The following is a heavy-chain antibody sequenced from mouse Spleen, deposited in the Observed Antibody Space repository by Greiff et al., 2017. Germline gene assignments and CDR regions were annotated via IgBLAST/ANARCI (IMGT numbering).Heavy chain of an antibody. Sequence: VQLQQPGAELVKPGASVKVSCKASGYTFTSYWMHWVKQRPGQGLEWIGRIHPSDSDTNYNQKFKGKATLTVDKSSSTAYMQLSSLTSEDSAVYYCAMDSNYPFYAMDYWGQGTSVTVSS. D-gene: IGHD2-5*01. J-gene: IGHJ4*01. CDR2: IHPSDSDT. CDR3: AMDSNYPFYAMDY. V-gene: IGHV1-74*01. CDR1: GYTFTSYW.